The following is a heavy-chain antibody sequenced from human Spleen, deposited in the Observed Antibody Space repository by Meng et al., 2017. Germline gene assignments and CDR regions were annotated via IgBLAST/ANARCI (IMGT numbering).Heavy chain of an antibody. J-gene: IGHJ5*02. V-gene: IGHV4-31*03. Sequence: QVHLKESGPGLVKPSQTLYLTCTVSGGSISIGGYYWSWIRQHQGKGLEWIGYIYYSGSTYYNPSLKSRDTISVDTSKNQFSLKLSSVTAADTAVYYCASGRFGWFDPWGQGTLVTVSS. CDR2: IYYSGST. D-gene: IGHD3-16*01. CDR1: GGSISIGGYY. CDR3: ASGRFGWFDP.